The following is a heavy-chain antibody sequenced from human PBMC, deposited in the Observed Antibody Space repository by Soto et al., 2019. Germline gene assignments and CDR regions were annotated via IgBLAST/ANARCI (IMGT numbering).Heavy chain of an antibody. D-gene: IGHD2-21*02. J-gene: IGHJ6*03. CDR3: AAGGLRNYYYYYMDV. Sequence: SVKVSCTASGFTFTSSAMQWVRQARGQRLEWIGWIVVGSGNTNYAQKFQERVTITRDMSTSTAYMELSSLRSEDTAVYYCAAGGLRNYYYYYMDVWGKGTTVTVS. V-gene: IGHV1-58*02. CDR2: IVVGSGNT. CDR1: GFTFTSSA.